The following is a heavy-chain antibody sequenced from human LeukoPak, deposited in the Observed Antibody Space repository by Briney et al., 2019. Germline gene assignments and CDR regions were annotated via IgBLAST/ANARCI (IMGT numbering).Heavy chain of an antibody. CDR2: IFHGGTT. Sequence: SETLSLTCTVSGGSISSDYWSWIRQPPGKGLEWIGYIFHGGTTSYNPSLQSRVTISVDTSKNQFSLKVTSVTAADTAVYYCARRVTSSGWYRDDSWGQGTLVTVSS. CDR1: GGSISSDY. CDR3: ARRVTSSGWYRDDS. V-gene: IGHV4-59*08. D-gene: IGHD6-19*01. J-gene: IGHJ4*02.